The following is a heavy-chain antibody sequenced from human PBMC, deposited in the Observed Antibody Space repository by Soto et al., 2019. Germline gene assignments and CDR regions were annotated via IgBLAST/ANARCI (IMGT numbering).Heavy chain of an antibody. D-gene: IGHD6-13*01. CDR1: GYTFTGYY. CDR3: ARVGSSSSNNWFDP. CDR2: INPNSGGT. Sequence: GATVKVSCKASGYTFTGYYMHWVLQAPGQGLEWMGWINPNSGGTNYAQKFQGWVTMTRDTSISTAYMELSRLRSDDTAVYYCARVGSSSSNNWFDPWGQGTLVTVSS. J-gene: IGHJ5*02. V-gene: IGHV1-2*04.